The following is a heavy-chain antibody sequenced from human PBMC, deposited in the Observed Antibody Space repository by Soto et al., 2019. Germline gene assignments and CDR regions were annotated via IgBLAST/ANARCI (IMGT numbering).Heavy chain of an antibody. J-gene: IGHJ4*02. CDR1: GGTISNHY. V-gene: IGHV4-59*11. D-gene: IGHD3-22*01. CDR3: ARVSHYYDSSGYYFFEY. CDR2: IYYSGST. Sequence: SETLCLTCSVAGGTISNHYGSWIRQPPGKGLEWIGYIYYSGSTNYNPSLKSRVTISVDTSKNQFSLKLSSVTAADTAVYYCARVSHYYDSSGYYFFEYWGQGTLVTVSS.